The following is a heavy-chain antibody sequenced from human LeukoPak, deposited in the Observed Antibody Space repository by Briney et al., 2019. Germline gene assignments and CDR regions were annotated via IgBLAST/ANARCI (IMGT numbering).Heavy chain of an antibody. Sequence: AETLSLTCAVYGGSFSGYYWSWIRQPPGKGLEWIGEINNSGSTNYNPSLKSRVTISVDTSKNQFSLKLSSVTAADTAVYYCARGLAEMATIYYFDYWGQGTLVTVSS. CDR3: ARGLAEMATIYYFDY. J-gene: IGHJ4*02. CDR1: GGSFSGYY. D-gene: IGHD5-24*01. V-gene: IGHV4-34*01. CDR2: INNSGST.